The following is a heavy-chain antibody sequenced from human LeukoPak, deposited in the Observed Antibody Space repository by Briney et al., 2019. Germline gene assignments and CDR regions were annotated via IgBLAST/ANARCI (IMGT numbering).Heavy chain of an antibody. CDR2: IRSKAYGGTT. D-gene: IGHD4-11*01. CDR3: TRAIDYTFTKYYFDY. V-gene: IGHV3-49*03. Sequence: GGSLRLSCTASGFTFGDYAMSWFRQAPGKGLEWVGFIRSKAYGGTTEYAASVKGRFTISRDDSKSIAYLQMNSLKTEDTAVYYCTRAIDYTFTKYYFDYWGQGTLVTVSS. CDR1: GFTFGDYA. J-gene: IGHJ4*02.